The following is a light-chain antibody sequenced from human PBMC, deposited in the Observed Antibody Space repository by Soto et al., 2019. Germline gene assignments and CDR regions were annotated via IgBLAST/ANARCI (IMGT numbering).Light chain of an antibody. Sequence: DIVLTQSPGILSLSPGERATLSCRASQSVSSTPVARYQQKPGQAPRLLIYGSSTRAAGVADRCSGSGSGTDFTLTISRLAPEAFAVYDCQHYSPSPLYTFGQGTKLEI. J-gene: IGKJ2*01. CDR2: GSS. V-gene: IGKV3-20*01. CDR3: QHYSPSPLYT. CDR1: QSVSSTP.